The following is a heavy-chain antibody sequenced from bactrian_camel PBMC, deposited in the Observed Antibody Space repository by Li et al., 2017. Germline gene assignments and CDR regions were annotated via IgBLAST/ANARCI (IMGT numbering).Heavy chain of an antibody. D-gene: IGHD2*01. CDR2: IRKSGGET. J-gene: IGHJ4*01. V-gene: IGHV3S31*01. CDR1: GFTFNTIP. Sequence: DVQLVESGGGSVQPGGSLRLSCVASGFTFNTIPMTWVRQPPGRAPAEREGIAAIRKSGGETWYHDSVKGRFTISKDNANNTVNLMMNSLKPEDTAMYYCAANFGPYCSGPYLARRANFEGQGTQVTVS.